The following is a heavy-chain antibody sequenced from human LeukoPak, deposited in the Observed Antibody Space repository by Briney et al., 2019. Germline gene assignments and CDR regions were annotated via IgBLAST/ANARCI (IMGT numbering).Heavy chain of an antibody. Sequence: GASVKVSCKASGYSFSDYYLHWVRQAPGQGLEWMGWINPKSGATSYAQKFQGRVTMTRDTSIDTAYMEMNGLRSDDTAVYYCARDRQWLVLVYWGQGTLVTVSS. J-gene: IGHJ4*02. CDR3: ARDRQWLVLVY. D-gene: IGHD6-19*01. CDR2: INPKSGAT. V-gene: IGHV1-2*02. CDR1: GYSFSDYY.